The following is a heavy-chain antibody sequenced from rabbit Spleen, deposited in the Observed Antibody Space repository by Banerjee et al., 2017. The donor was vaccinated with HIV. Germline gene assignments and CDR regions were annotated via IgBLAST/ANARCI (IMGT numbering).Heavy chain of an antibody. CDR3: ARGPPYAGYAGYGYVYLNL. CDR2: TRTINGLT. J-gene: IGHJ4*01. D-gene: IGHD6-1*01. V-gene: IGHV1S43*01. Sequence: QEHLEESGGGLVKPGASLTLTCTASGFTFSSSYWMCWVRQAPGKGLELIACTRTINGLTWYASWAKGRFTITRSTSLNTVTLEMNSLTAADTATYFCARGPPYAGYAGYGYVYLNLWGPGTLVTVS. CDR1: GFTFSSSYW.